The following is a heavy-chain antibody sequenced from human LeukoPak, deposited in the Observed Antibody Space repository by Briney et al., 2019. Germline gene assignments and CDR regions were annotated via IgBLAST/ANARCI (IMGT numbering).Heavy chain of an antibody. Sequence: PGGSLRLCCAASGFSLSTYWVTWVRQAPGTGLEWVANISPSGTETYYVEPVKGRFTISRDNAKDLVYLQMNSLRAEDSAVYHCGRFGYVAGVDLWGQGTLVTVSS. CDR2: ISPSGTET. V-gene: IGHV3-7*01. J-gene: IGHJ4*02. CDR1: GFSLSTYW. D-gene: IGHD6-19*01. CDR3: GRFGYVAGVDL.